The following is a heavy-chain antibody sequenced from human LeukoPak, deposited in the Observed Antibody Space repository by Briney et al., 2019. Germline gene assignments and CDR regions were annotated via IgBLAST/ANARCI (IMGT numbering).Heavy chain of an antibody. CDR3: ARVPRAGNDY. Sequence: GGSLRLSCAASGFTFSSYSMNWVRQAPGKGLEWVSSISSSSSYIYYADSVKGRFTISRDNAKNSLYLQMNSLRAEGTAVYYCARVPRAGNDYWGQGTLVTVSS. CDR1: GFTFSSYS. CDR2: ISSSSSYI. D-gene: IGHD1-1*01. V-gene: IGHV3-21*01. J-gene: IGHJ4*02.